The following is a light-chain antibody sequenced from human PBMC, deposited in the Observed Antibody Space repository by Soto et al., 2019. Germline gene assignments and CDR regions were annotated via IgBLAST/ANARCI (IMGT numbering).Light chain of an antibody. CDR2: EVS. V-gene: IGLV2-14*01. J-gene: IGLJ1*01. CDR3: SSYTSRTTLV. CDR1: SSDVGGYNY. Sequence: QSVLTQPASVSGSPGQSITISCTGTSSDVGGYNYVSWYQQHPGKAPKLMIYEVSNRPSGVSNRFSGSKSANTASLTISGLQAEDEADYYCSSYTSRTTLVFGTRTKLTVL.